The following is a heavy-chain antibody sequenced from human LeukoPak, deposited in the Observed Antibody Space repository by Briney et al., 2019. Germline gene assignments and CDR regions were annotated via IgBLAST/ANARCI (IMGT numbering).Heavy chain of an antibody. J-gene: IGHJ6*03. D-gene: IGHD6-13*01. CDR3: ARASGSSWSRLGVYYYYMDV. V-gene: IGHV4-61*02. CDR2: IYTSGST. Sequence: SETLSLTCTVSGGSISNGCYYWSWIRQPAGKGLEWIGRIYTSGSTNYNPSLKSRVTISVDTSKNQFSLKLTSVTAADTAVYYCARASGSSWSRLGVYYYYMDVWGKGTTVTVSS. CDR1: GGSISNGCYY.